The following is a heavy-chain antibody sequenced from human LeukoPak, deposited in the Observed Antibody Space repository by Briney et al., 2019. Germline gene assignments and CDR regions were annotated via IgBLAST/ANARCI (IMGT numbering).Heavy chain of an antibody. CDR1: GGSFSGYH. D-gene: IGHD2-21*02. Sequence: PSETLSLTCAVYGGSFSGYHWTWIRQSPGKGLEWIGDVNHSGSTNYNPPLKSRVTISVDTSKNQFSLKLTSVTVADTAVYYCVRDRCGGDCYPNWFDPWGQGTLVTVSS. CDR3: VRDRCGGDCYPNWFDP. J-gene: IGHJ5*02. V-gene: IGHV4-34*01. CDR2: VNHSGST.